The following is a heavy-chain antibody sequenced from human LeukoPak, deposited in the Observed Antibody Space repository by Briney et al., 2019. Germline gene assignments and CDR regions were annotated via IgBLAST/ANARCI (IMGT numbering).Heavy chain of an antibody. J-gene: IGHJ4*02. V-gene: IGHV3-23*01. Sequence: GGSLRLSCAASRFTFGDYGMSWVRQPPGKGLEWVASISGSGISTYYANSVQGRFSISRDNSKNTLHLQMNSLRVEDTALYYCAREDFGSRTYRIDHWGQGTLVTVTS. CDR1: RFTFGDYG. CDR3: AREDFGSRTYRIDH. D-gene: IGHD3-10*01. CDR2: ISGSGIST.